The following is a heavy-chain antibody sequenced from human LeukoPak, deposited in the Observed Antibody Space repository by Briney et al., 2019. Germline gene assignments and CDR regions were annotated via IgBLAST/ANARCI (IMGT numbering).Heavy chain of an antibody. J-gene: IGHJ3*02. CDR2: IYTSGST. D-gene: IGHD5-12*01. V-gene: IGHV4-4*07. CDR3: ARGRPTWGWLQFSAFDI. CDR1: GGSISSYY. Sequence: SETLSLTCTVSGGSISSYYWSWIRQPAGKGLEWIGRIYTSGSTNYNPSLKSRVTMSVDTSKNQFSLKLSSVTAADTAVYYCARGRPTWGWLQFSAFDIWGQGTMVTVSS.